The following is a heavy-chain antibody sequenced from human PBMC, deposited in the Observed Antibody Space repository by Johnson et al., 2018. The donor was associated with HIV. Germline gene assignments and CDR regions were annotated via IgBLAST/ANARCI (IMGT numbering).Heavy chain of an antibody. J-gene: IGHJ3*02. CDR1: GFTFNTYA. V-gene: IGHV3-30*04. Sequence: VQLVESGGGVVQPGRSLRLSCAASGFTFNTYAMHWVRQAPGTGLEWVAVISYDGSNKYYADSVKGRFTISRDNSKNTLSLQMNSLRVEDTAMYYCAKARSLLDYGGFDAFDIWGQGTLVIVSS. D-gene: IGHD4-23*01. CDR2: ISYDGSNK. CDR3: AKARSLLDYGGFDAFDI.